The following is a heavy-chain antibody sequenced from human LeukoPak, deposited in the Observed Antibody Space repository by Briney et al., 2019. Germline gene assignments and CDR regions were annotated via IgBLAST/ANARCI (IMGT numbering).Heavy chain of an antibody. Sequence: GGSLRLSCAASGFTFSSYSMNWVRQAPGKGLEWVSSISSSSSYIYYADSVKGRFTISRDNAKNSLYLQMNSLRAEDTAVYYCARQCSGGSCYWASDYWGRGTLVTVSS. D-gene: IGHD2-15*01. CDR3: ARQCSGGSCYWASDY. CDR2: ISSSSSYI. CDR1: GFTFSSYS. J-gene: IGHJ4*02. V-gene: IGHV3-21*01.